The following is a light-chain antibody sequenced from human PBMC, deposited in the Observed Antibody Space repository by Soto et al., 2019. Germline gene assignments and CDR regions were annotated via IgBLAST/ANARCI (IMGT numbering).Light chain of an antibody. V-gene: IGKV1-5*01. CDR2: DAS. J-gene: IGKJ4*01. CDR1: QTISSW. CDR3: QEYNYWHPIT. Sequence: DIHMTQSPSTLSASVGDRVTITCRASQTISSWLAWYQQKPGKAPKLLIYDASNLQSGIPSRFSGSGSGTEFTLTISSLQPDDFAVYYCQEYNYWHPITFGGGTKVEIK.